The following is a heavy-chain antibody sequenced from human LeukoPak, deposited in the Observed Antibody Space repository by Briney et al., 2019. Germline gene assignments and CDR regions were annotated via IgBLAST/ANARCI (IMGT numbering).Heavy chain of an antibody. CDR2: IYSSGST. D-gene: IGHD3-22*01. V-gene: IGHV4-4*07. J-gene: IGHJ5*02. CDR1: GCTISSYY. CDR3: ARPRDDYVFSSYPNWFDP. Sequence: SGTLSLTCTVSGCTISSYYWPWIRQPAGKGLEWIGRIYSSGSTNYNPSLKCRVTMSVDESQNQFSLKRRSVAAADTAVYYCARPRDDYVFSSYPNWFDPWGKGTRVTVSS.